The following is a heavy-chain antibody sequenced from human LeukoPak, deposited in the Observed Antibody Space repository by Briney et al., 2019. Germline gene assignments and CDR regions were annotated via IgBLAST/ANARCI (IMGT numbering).Heavy chain of an antibody. V-gene: IGHV7-4-1*02. CDR1: GYTFTSHS. Sequence: ASVKVSCKASGYTFTSHSINWVRQAPGQGLEWMGWINMNTGNPTYAQGFAGRFVFSLDTSASTAYLQISSLKSEDTAVYYCARDRVIVHFDYWGQGTLVTVSS. D-gene: IGHD3-16*02. CDR3: ARDRVIVHFDY. J-gene: IGHJ4*02. CDR2: INMNTGNP.